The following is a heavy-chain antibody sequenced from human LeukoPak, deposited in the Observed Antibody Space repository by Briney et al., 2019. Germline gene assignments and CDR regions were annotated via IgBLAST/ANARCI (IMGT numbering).Heavy chain of an antibody. D-gene: IGHD2-2*01. CDR3: VSFYETY. J-gene: IGHJ4*02. Sequence: GGSLRLSCAASGFTFSNYAMTWVRQAPGKGLVWVSHINSDGSWTSYADSVKGRFTISKDNAKNTVYLQMNNLRAEDTAVYYCVSFYETYWGRGTLVTVSS. CDR1: GFTFSNYA. V-gene: IGHV3-74*01. CDR2: INSDGSWT.